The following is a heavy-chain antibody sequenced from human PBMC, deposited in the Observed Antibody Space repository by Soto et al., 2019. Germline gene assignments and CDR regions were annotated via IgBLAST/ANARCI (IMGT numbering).Heavy chain of an antibody. V-gene: IGHV2-5*01. CDR2: IYWNDDK. D-gene: IGHD3-22*01. J-gene: IGHJ4*02. Sequence: SGPTLVNPTQTLTLTCTFSGFSLSTSGVGVGWIRQPPGKALEWLALIYWNDDKRYSPSLKSRLTITKDTSKNQVVLTMTNMDPVDTATYYCAHISPGYYDSSGYYYGDYFDYWGQGTLVTVSS. CDR1: GFSLSTSGVG. CDR3: AHISPGYYDSSGYYYGDYFDY.